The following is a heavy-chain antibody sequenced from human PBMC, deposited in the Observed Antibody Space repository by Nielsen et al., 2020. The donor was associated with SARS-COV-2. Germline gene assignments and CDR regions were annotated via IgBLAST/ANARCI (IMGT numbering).Heavy chain of an antibody. Sequence: SETLSLTCTVSGGSISSSSYYWGWIRQPPGKGLDWIGSIYYSGSTYYNPSLKSSVTISVDTSKNQFSLTLSSVTAADTAVYYCARHSGWFDTWGQGTLVTVSS. CDR2: IYYSGST. CDR3: ARHSGWFDT. CDR1: GGSISSSSYY. V-gene: IGHV4-39*01. J-gene: IGHJ5*02. D-gene: IGHD7-27*01.